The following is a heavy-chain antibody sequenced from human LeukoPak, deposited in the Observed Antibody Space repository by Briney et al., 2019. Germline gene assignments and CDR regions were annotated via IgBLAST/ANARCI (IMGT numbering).Heavy chain of an antibody. Sequence: PSETLSLTCIVSGDSISSNQHYWGWIRQPPGKGLEWIGSVYYTGSTYSNPSLTGRVTISVDTSKNQFSLRLNSMTARDTAVYFCARHKKHDFWSGYPDLWGQGTLVSVSS. CDR1: GDSISSNQHY. J-gene: IGHJ5*02. D-gene: IGHD3-3*01. CDR2: VYYTGST. V-gene: IGHV4-39*01. CDR3: ARHKKHDFWSGYPDL.